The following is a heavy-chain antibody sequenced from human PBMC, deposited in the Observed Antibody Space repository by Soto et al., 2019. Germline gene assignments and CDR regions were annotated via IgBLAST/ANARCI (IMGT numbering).Heavy chain of an antibody. V-gene: IGHV3-23*01. J-gene: IGHJ3*02. Sequence: EVQLLESGGGLVQPGGSLRLSCAASGFTFSSYAMSWVRQAPGKGLELVSAISGSGGTTYYADSVKGRFTFSRDNSKNTLYLQMNSLRAEDTAVYYCAKPANAWFSAFDIWGQGTMVTVSS. CDR2: ISGSGGTT. CDR3: AKPANAWFSAFDI. D-gene: IGHD3-10*01. CDR1: GFTFSSYA.